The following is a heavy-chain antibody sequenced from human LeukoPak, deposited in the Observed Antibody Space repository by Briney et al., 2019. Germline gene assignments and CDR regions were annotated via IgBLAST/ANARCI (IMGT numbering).Heavy chain of an antibody. D-gene: IGHD1-26*01. Sequence: ALVKVSCKASGYTFGDYYIHWVRQAPRQGPEWMGYINPNSDDTNFAQNFQGRVTMTRDTSISTAYMELTRLRSDDTAVYYWTTGSPPFGYWGQGTLVTVSS. CDR1: GYTFGDYY. CDR3: TTGSPPFGY. V-gene: IGHV1-2*02. CDR2: INPNSDDT. J-gene: IGHJ4*02.